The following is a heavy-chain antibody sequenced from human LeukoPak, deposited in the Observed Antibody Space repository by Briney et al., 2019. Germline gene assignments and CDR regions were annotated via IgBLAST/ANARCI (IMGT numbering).Heavy chain of an antibody. V-gene: IGHV1-46*01. D-gene: IGHD3-9*01. CDR1: GYTFTSYY. CDR2: INPSGGST. J-gene: IGHJ4*02. CDR3: ARYDILTGCDY. Sequence: ASVKVSCKASGYTFTSYYMHWVRQAPGQGLEWMGIINPSGGSTSYAQKFQGRVTMTRDTSTSTVYMELSSLRSEDMAVYYCARYDILTGCDYGGQGTLVTVSS.